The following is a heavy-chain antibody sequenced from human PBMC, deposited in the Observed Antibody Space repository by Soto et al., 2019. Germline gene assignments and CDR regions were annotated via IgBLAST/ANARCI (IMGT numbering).Heavy chain of an antibody. CDR1: GGSVTTGSYN. CDR2: IFFTGIT. V-gene: IGHV4-61*01. J-gene: IGHJ6*02. CDR3: ARDGHGLAV. Sequence: QVQLQESGPGLVGPSETLSLTCTVSGGSVTTGSYNWIWFRRPPGKGLEWIGTIFFTGITHYNPSLNNRVHMTEDSAQIQFSPTVSCATAAGTADYYFARDGHGLAVWGQGPTVTLSS.